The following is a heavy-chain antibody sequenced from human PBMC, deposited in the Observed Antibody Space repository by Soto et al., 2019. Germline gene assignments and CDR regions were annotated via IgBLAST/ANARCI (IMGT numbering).Heavy chain of an antibody. CDR2: ICYSVIT. V-gene: IGHV4-61*01. D-gene: IGHD6-19*01. CDR3: ARSGGGSGWL. J-gene: IGHJ4*02. Sequence: SETLSLTCTVSGDSVSSSSKCWSWVRQPPGKALEWIAYICYSVITKYEPSLKSRVTISTDTSKNQLSLKMSSVTAEDTAVYYCARSGGGSGWLGGQGTLVTVSS. CDR1: GDSVSSSSKC.